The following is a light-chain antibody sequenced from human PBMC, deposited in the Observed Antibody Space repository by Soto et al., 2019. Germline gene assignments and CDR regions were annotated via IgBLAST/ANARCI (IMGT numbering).Light chain of an antibody. CDR1: TGAVTNGHY. V-gene: IGLV7-46*01. Sequence: QSLLTHAPSLTVSPGGTVTLTCGSITGAVTNGHYPYWFQQKPGQAPRTLIYDTTNRHSWTPARFSGSLLGGKAALTLSGAQPEDEAEYYCLLSYNGPYVFGTGTKVTVL. J-gene: IGLJ1*01. CDR2: DTT. CDR3: LLSYNGPYV.